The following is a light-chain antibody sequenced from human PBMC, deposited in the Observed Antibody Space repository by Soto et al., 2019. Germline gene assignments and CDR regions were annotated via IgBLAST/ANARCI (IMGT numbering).Light chain of an antibody. Sequence: EIVLTQSPLSLPVTPGEPASISCRSSRNLLHSNGYYYLDWYLQKPGQSPQLLIYLGSNRASGVPDRFSGSGSGTDFTLTISRVEAEDVGVYFCAQGLQTAWTFGQGTKVDIK. CDR1: RNLLHSNGYYY. J-gene: IGKJ1*01. CDR3: AQGLQTAWT. V-gene: IGKV2-28*01. CDR2: LGS.